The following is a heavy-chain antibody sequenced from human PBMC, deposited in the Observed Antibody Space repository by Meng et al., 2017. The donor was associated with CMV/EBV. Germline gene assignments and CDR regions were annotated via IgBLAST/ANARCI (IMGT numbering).Heavy chain of an antibody. D-gene: IGHD6-6*01. V-gene: IGHV3-23*01. J-gene: IGHJ5*02. Sequence: ASGFTFSSYAMSWVRQAPGKGLEWVSAISGSGGSTYYADSVKGRFTISRDNSKNTLYLQMNSLRAEDTAVYYCAKDGGIAARRSLDPWGQGTPVTVSS. CDR3: AKDGGIAARRSLDP. CDR2: ISGSGGST. CDR1: GFTFSSYA.